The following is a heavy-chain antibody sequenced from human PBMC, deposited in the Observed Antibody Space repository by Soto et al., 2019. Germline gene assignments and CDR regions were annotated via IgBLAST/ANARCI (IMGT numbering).Heavy chain of an antibody. Sequence: ASVKVSCKASGYTFTSYFIHWVRLAPGQGLEWMGIINPSGGSTRSAQKFQDRVTMTRDTSTSTVYMELSSLTSEDTAVYYCARDPVSVCSGGSCYSGHFDYWGQGTLVTVSS. CDR3: ARDPVSVCSGGSCYSGHFDY. J-gene: IGHJ4*02. CDR2: INPSGGST. D-gene: IGHD2-15*01. V-gene: IGHV1-46*01. CDR1: GYTFTSYF.